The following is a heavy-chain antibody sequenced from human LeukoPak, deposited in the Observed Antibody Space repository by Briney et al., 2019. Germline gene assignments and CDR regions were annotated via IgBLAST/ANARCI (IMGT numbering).Heavy chain of an antibody. CDR1: GFTFSTYS. V-gene: IGHV3-21*01. CDR3: VAMGYNYFDP. D-gene: IGHD5-18*01. CDR2: IGSSSSYI. J-gene: IGHJ4*02. Sequence: GGSLRLXCAASGFTFSTYSMNWDRQAPGKGLEWVSYIGSSSSYIDYAGSVRGRFTVSRDNAKNSLYLQMNSLRDEDTAVYYCVAMGYNYFDPWGQGSLVIVSS.